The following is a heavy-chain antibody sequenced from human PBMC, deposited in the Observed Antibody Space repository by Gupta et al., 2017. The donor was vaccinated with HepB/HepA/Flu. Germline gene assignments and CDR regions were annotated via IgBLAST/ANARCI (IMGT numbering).Heavy chain of an antibody. CDR2: INHSGST. J-gene: IGHJ5*02. CDR1: GGSFSGYY. D-gene: IGHD2-2*01. V-gene: IGHV4-34*01. Sequence: QVQLQQWGAGLLKPSETLSLTCAVYGGSFSGYYWSWIRQPPGKGLEWIGEINHSGSTNYNPSLKSRVTISVDTSKNQFSLKLSSVTAADTAVYYCARGGAIVVVPAAKSNWFDPWGQGTLVTVSS. CDR3: ARGGAIVVVPAAKSNWFDP.